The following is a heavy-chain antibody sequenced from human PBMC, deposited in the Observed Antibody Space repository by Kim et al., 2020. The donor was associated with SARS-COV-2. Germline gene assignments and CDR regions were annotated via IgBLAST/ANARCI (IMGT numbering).Heavy chain of an antibody. CDR2: INAGNGNT. V-gene: IGHV1-3*01. CDR3: ARDRSLWLSLGSFDY. CDR1: GYTFTSYA. Sequence: ASVKVSCKASGYTFTSYAMHWVRQAPGQRLEWMGWINAGNGNTKYSQKFQGRVTITRDTSASTAYMELSSLRSEDMAVYYCARDRSLWLSLGSFDYCGQGTLVAVSS. J-gene: IGHJ4*02. D-gene: IGHD6-19*01.